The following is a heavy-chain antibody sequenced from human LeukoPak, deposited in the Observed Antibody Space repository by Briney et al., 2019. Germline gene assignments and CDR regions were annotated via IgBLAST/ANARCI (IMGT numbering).Heavy chain of an antibody. D-gene: IGHD1-26*01. CDR1: GYSISSGYY. CDR2: IYYTGST. CDR3: VKSGGYGLIDY. V-gene: IGHV4-38-2*02. Sequence: SETLSLTCTVSGYSISSGYYWGWIRQPPGKGLEWIGNIYYTGSTYYNASLQSRVTISIDTSKNQFSLRLNSVTAADTAMYYCVKSGGYGLIDYWGQGTLVTVSS. J-gene: IGHJ4*02.